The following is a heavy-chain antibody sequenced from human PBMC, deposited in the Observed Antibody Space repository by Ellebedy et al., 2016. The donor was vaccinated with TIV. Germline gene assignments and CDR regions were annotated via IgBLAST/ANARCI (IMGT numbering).Heavy chain of an antibody. CDR2: INPNSGGT. Sequence: ASVKVSXXASGYTFTGYYMHWVRQAPGQGLEWMGWINPNSGGTNYAQKLQGRVTMTTDTSTSTAYMELSRLRSDDTAVYYCARNRVADAFDIWGQGTMVTVSS. CDR3: ARNRVADAFDI. CDR1: GYTFTGYY. J-gene: IGHJ3*02. D-gene: IGHD2-15*01. V-gene: IGHV1-2*02.